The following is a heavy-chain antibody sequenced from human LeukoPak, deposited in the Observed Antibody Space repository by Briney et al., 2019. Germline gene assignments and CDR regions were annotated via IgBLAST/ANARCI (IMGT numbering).Heavy chain of an antibody. CDR2: IRGDGSAK. D-gene: IGHD3-22*01. J-gene: IGHJ4*02. CDR1: GLSFSTNW. CDR3: AASHDSSGND. Sequence: GGSLRLSCAASGLSFSTNWMAWVRQAPGKGLEWVGNIRGDGSAKFYGGSVKGRFTISRDNSQNTLYLQMDSLRPEDTAVYYCAASHDSSGNDWGQGTLVTVSS. V-gene: IGHV3-7*01.